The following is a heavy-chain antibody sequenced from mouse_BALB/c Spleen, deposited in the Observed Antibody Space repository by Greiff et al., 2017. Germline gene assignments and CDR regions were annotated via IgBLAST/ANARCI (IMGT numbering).Heavy chain of an antibody. D-gene: IGHD1-3*01. CDR3: ARRGGLNWDV. J-gene: IGHJ1*01. Sequence: EVQLVESGGGLVKPGGSLKLSCAASGFAFSSYDMSWVRQTPEKRLEWVAYISSGGGSTYYPDTVKGRFTISRDNAKNTLYLQMSSLKSEDTAMYYCARRGGLNWDVWGAGTTVTVSS. CDR1: GFAFSSYD. V-gene: IGHV5-12-1*01. CDR2: ISSGGGST.